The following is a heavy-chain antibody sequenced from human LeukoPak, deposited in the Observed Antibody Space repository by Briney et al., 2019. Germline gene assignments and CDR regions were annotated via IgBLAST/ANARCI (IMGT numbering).Heavy chain of an antibody. CDR3: ASTASIVGASDAFDI. CDR2: ISAYNGNT. Sequence: ASVKVSCKASGYTFTSYGISWVRQAPGQGLEWMGWISAYNGNTNYAQKLQGRVTMTTDTSTSTAYMELRSLRSDDTAVYYCASTASIVGASDAFDIWGQGTKVTVSS. D-gene: IGHD1-26*01. J-gene: IGHJ3*02. V-gene: IGHV1-18*01. CDR1: GYTFTSYG.